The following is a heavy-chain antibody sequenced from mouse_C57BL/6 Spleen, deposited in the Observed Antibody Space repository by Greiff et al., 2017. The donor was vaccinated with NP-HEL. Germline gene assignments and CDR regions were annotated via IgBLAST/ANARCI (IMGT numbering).Heavy chain of an antibody. J-gene: IGHJ4*01. D-gene: IGHD2-3*01. Sequence: EVHLVESGGGLVKPGGSLKLSCAASGFTFSDYGMHWVRQAPEKGLEWVAYISSGSSTIYYADTVKGRFTISRDNAKNTLFLQMTSLRSEDTAMYYCARELYDGYYYAMDYWGQGTSVTVSS. CDR2: ISSGSSTI. CDR3: ARELYDGYYYAMDY. V-gene: IGHV5-17*01. CDR1: GFTFSDYG.